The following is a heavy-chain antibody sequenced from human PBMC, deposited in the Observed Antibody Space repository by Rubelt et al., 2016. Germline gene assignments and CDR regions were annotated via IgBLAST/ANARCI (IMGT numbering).Heavy chain of an antibody. J-gene: IGHJ4*02. Sequence: ASGFTFSRYSMNWVRQAPGQGLEWVSAVNPAGDFTSYAASVKGRFAFSRDNSQTTVSLKMNSLRAEDTALYDCAKGNPNAHWGQGTLVTVSS. D-gene: IGHD1-14*01. CDR1: GFTFSRYS. V-gene: IGHV3-23*01. CDR2: VNPAGDFT. CDR3: AKGNPNAH.